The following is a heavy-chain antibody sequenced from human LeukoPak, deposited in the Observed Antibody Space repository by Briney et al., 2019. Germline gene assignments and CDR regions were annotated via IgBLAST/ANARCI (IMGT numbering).Heavy chain of an antibody. V-gene: IGHV3-9*01. CDR3: AKGPYDYGDYMFDY. Sequence: PGRSLRLSCTASGFTFDDYAMHWVRQAPGKGLEWVSGISWNSGSICYADSVKGRFTISRDNAKNSLYLQMNSLRAEDTALYYCAKGPYDYGDYMFDYWGQGTLVTVSS. D-gene: IGHD4-17*01. CDR1: GFTFDDYA. CDR2: ISWNSGSI. J-gene: IGHJ4*02.